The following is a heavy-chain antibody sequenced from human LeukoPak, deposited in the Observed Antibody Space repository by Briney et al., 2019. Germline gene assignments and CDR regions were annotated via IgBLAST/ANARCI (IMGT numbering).Heavy chain of an antibody. D-gene: IGHD3-22*01. CDR2: ISGSGGST. CDR1: GFTFSSYA. J-gene: IGHJ4*02. V-gene: IGHV3-23*01. Sequence: PGGSLRLSCAASGFTFSSYAMSWVRQAPGKGLEWVSAISGSGGSTYYADSVKGRFTISRDNSKNTLYLQMISLRAEDTAVYYCANLALPYYDSSGMGDYWGQGTLVTVSS. CDR3: ANLALPYYDSSGMGDY.